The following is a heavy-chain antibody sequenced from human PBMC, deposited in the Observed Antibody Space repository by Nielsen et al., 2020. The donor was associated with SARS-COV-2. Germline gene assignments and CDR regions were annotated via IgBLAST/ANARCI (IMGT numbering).Heavy chain of an antibody. J-gene: IGHJ6*02. Sequence: ASVKVSCKASGYTFTDYYIHWVRQAPGQGLEWMGRINPYSGGTNYAQKFQGTVTMTRDASISTVYMELTSDDTAVYYCARARATIFGLVMSYGRDVWGQGTTVAVSS. CDR3: ARARATIFGLVMSYGRDV. CDR2: INPYSGGT. V-gene: IGHV1-2*06. D-gene: IGHD3/OR15-3a*01. CDR1: GYTFTDYY.